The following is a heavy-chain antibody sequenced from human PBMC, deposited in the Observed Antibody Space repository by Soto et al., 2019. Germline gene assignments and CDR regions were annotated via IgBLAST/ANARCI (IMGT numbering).Heavy chain of an antibody. CDR3: ARSSGGAYGIIIGGTNWSGP. J-gene: IGHJ5*02. CDR2: IIPHGGST. V-gene: IGHV1-46*01. Sequence: VQLVQSGAEVRKPGASVKVSCKAPADTFTSYYINWVRQAPVQGLEWLGIIIPHGGSTRDAQKFGGSATRTRDTPASTVYMEMRNLRSHHTALYFCARSSGGAYGIIIGGTNWSGPWGQGTLVTVSP. D-gene: IGHD3-10*01. CDR1: ADTFTSYY.